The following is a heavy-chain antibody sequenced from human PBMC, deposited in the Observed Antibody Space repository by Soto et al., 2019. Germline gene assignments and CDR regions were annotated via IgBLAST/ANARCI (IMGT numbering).Heavy chain of an antibody. CDR2: ISRSGSPI. Sequence: GGSLRLSCAASGFTVSSYNMNWVRQAPGKGLEWVAHISRSGSPIYYAESVKGRFIISRDNAKNSLYLQMNSLRAEDTAVYYCAGAGQQLDYWGQGTLVTVSS. V-gene: IGHV3-48*01. CDR1: GFTVSSYN. CDR3: AGAGQQLDY. J-gene: IGHJ4*02. D-gene: IGHD6-13*01.